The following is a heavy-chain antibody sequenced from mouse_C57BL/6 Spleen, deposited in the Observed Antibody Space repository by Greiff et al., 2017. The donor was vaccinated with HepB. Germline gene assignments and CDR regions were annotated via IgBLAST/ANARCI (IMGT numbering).Heavy chain of an antibody. Sequence: EVQGVESGGGLVKPGGSLKLSCAASGFTFSSYAMSWVRQTPEKRLEWVATISDGGSYTYYPDNVKGRFTISRDNAKNNLYLQMSHLKSEDTAMYYCARDGDAFITTVVPRYFDVWGTGTTVTVSS. D-gene: IGHD1-1*01. CDR2: ISDGGSYT. CDR3: ARDGDAFITTVVPRYFDV. CDR1: GFTFSSYA. J-gene: IGHJ1*03. V-gene: IGHV5-4*01.